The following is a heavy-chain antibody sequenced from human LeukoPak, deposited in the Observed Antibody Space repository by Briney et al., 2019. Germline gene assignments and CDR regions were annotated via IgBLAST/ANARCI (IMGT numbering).Heavy chain of an antibody. CDR3: ARSLPYCTNGVCYGDY. J-gene: IGHJ4*02. D-gene: IGHD2-8*01. V-gene: IGHV5-51*01. Sequence: GESLKISCKGSGYSFTSYWIGWVRQMPGKGLEWMGIIYPGDSDTRYSPSFQGQVTISADKSISTAYLQWSSLKASDTAMYYCARSLPYCTNGVCYGDYWGQGTLVNVSS. CDR2: IYPGDSDT. CDR1: GYSFTSYW.